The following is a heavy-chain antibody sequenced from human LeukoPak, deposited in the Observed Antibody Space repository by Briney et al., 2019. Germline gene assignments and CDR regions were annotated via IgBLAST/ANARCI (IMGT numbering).Heavy chain of an antibody. D-gene: IGHD7-27*01. CDR1: GGSISGYY. CDR2: VYYSGST. J-gene: IGHJ3*02. CDR3: ARSTWGYAFDI. Sequence: PSETLSLTCTVSGGSISGYYWTWIRQPPGRGLEWIGYVYYSGSTNYNPSLKSRATISLDTSKKQFSLKLGSVTAADTAVYYCARSTWGYAFDIWDQGTMITVSS. V-gene: IGHV4-59*01.